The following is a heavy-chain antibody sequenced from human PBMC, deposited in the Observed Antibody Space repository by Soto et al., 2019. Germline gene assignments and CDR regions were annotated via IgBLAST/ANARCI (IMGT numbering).Heavy chain of an antibody. J-gene: IGHJ5*02. D-gene: IGHD1-1*01. V-gene: IGHV4-39*01. CDR2: IYYSGST. CDR1: GGSISSSSYY. Sequence: SETLSLTCTVSGGSISSSSYYWGWIRQPPGKGLEWIGSIYYSGSTYYNPSLKSRVTISVDTSKNQFSLKLSSVTAADTAVYYCARWGYNWNENYWFDPWGQGTLVTVSS. CDR3: ARWGYNWNENYWFDP.